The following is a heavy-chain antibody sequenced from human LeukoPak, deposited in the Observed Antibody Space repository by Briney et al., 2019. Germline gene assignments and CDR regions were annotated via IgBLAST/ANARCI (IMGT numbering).Heavy chain of an antibody. Sequence: GGSLRLSCAASGFIVSSNYMSWVRQAPGKGLEWVSIIYSDGSTYYADSVKGRFTISRDNSKNTLYLQMNSLRAEDTAVYYCATVYSGTLDYWGQGTLVTVSS. CDR2: IYSDGST. CDR3: ATVYSGTLDY. D-gene: IGHD4-23*01. CDR1: GFIVSSNY. J-gene: IGHJ4*02. V-gene: IGHV3-53*01.